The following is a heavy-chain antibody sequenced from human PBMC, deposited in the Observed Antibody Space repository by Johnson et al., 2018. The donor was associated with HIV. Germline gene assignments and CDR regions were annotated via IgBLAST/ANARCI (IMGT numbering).Heavy chain of an antibody. CDR2: INSKTDGGTT. CDR1: GFTFSNAW. Sequence: VQLVESGGGLVQPGGSLRLSCAASGFTFSNAWMSWVRQAPGKGLEWVGRINSKTDGGTTDDAAPVKGRFTISRDDAKNTLYLQMNSLKTEDTAVYYCTTVAGGASDIWGQGTMVTVSS. CDR3: TTVAGGASDI. D-gene: IGHD3-16*01. V-gene: IGHV3-15*01. J-gene: IGHJ3*02.